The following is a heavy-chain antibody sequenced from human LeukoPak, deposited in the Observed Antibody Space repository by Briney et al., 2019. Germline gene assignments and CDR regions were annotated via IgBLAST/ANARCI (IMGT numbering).Heavy chain of an antibody. J-gene: IGHJ4*03. CDR2: ISTNSKTI. CDR3: ATYFDSTGYSEEAYDT. CDR1: GFTFSRYS. Sequence: GGSLRLSCAASGFTFSRYSMNWVRQAPGKGLEWVAYISTNSKTIYSGDSVKGRFSISRDNDKNLLYLQMDSLRVEDTAVYHCATYFDSTGYSEEAYDTRGQGTLVTVSA. D-gene: IGHD3-22*01. V-gene: IGHV3-48*01.